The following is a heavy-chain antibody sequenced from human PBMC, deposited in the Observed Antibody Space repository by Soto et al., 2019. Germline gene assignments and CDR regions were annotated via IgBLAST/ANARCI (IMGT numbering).Heavy chain of an antibody. CDR3: ARGDAAGRGDAIDM. V-gene: IGHV3-74*01. J-gene: IGHJ3*02. CDR2: INGDGSRA. D-gene: IGHD3-10*01. CDR1: GFTFRNQW. Sequence: EVQLEESGGGSVQLGGSLRVSCVASGFTFRNQWMHWVRQVPGKGMVWVCRINGDGSRASYADFVKGRFTISRDNAQNMVVLQQNSLRVNATVVYHCARGDAAGRGDAIDMWGPGTTVDVSS.